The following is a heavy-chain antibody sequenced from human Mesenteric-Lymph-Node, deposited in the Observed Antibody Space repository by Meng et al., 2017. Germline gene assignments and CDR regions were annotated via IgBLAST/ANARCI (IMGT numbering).Heavy chain of an antibody. CDR3: ARGRYCSGGSCYFGYYYYGMDV. J-gene: IGHJ6*02. CDR2: IYYSGST. D-gene: IGHD2-15*01. Sequence: SETLSLTCTVSGGSISSYYWSWIRQPPGKGLEWIGYIYYSGSTNYNPSLKSRVTISVDTSKNQFSLKLSSVTAADTAVYYCARGRYCSGGSCYFGYYYYGMDVWGQGTTVTVSS. CDR1: GGSISSYY. V-gene: IGHV4-59*12.